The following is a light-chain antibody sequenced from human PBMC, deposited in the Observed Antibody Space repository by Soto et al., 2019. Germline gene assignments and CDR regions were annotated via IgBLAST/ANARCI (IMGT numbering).Light chain of an antibody. J-gene: IGLJ2*01. CDR2: EVS. CDR1: SSDVGGYNY. CDR3: SSYTSNSTVI. Sequence: QSVLTQPASVSGSPGQSITFSCTGTSSDVGGYNYVSWYQQHPGKAPKLMIYEVSNRPSGVSNRFSGSKSGNTASLTISGVQAEDEGDYYCSSYTSNSTVIFGGGTQLTVL. V-gene: IGLV2-14*01.